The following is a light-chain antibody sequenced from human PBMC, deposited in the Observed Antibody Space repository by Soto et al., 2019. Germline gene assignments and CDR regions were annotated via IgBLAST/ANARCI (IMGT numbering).Light chain of an antibody. Sequence: QSVLTQPASVSGSPGQSITISCTGTISDVGGYDYVSWYQQHPGKAPKLMIYDVSNRPSGVSNRFSGSKSGNTASLTISGLQADDDADYYCSSYTASSTYVFGTGTNVTVL. CDR1: ISDVGGYDY. J-gene: IGLJ1*01. CDR3: SSYTASSTYV. CDR2: DVS. V-gene: IGLV2-14*01.